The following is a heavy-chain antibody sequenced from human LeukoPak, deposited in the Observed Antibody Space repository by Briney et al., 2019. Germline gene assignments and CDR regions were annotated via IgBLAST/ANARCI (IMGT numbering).Heavy chain of an antibody. CDR3: AKTDHYYYFMDV. V-gene: IGHV4-4*09. CDR2: IYTSGST. D-gene: IGHD2-21*02. CDR1: GGSFSSYY. J-gene: IGHJ6*03. Sequence: SETLSLTCTVSGGSFSSYYWSWIRQPPGKQLEWVGYIYTSGSTYYNPSLKSRVTISVDTSKNQFSLRLSSVTAADTALYYCAKTDHYYYFMDVWGKGTTVTVSS.